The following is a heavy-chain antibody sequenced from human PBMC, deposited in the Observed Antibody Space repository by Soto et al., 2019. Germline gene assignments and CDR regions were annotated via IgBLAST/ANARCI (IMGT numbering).Heavy chain of an antibody. Sequence: ASVKVSCKASGYTFTGYDINWVRQATGQGLEWMGWMNPHSGNTNYAQKFQGRVTMTRNTSISTAYMELSSLRSEDTAMYYCARGRVIIGVDFPGQAISVTVAS. J-gene: IGHJ3*01. CDR2: MNPHSGNT. V-gene: IGHV1-8*01. CDR1: GYTFTGYD. CDR3: ARGRVIIGVDF. D-gene: IGHD3-22*01.